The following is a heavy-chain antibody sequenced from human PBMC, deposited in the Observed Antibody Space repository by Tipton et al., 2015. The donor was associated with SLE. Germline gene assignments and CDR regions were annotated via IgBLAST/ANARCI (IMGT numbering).Heavy chain of an antibody. CDR2: IYTSGST. V-gene: IGHV4-61*02. CDR1: GGSLSSGSFY. J-gene: IGHJ3*02. Sequence: TLSLTCTVSGGSLSSGSFYWSWIRQPAGKGLEWIGRIYTSGSTNYNPSLKSRVTISVDTSKNQFSLKLSSVTAADTAVYYCARCTFWSGYYDAFDIWGQGTMVTVSS. CDR3: ARCTFWSGYYDAFDI. D-gene: IGHD3-3*01.